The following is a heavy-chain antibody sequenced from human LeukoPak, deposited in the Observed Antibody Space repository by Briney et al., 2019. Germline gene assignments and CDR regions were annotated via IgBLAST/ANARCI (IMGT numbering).Heavy chain of an antibody. D-gene: IGHD2-2*02. V-gene: IGHV4-39*07. CDR3: ARDMGPDIVVLPAARPLVWYFDL. Sequence: SETLSLTXTVSGGSISSSSYYWGWIRQPPGKGLEWIGSIYYSGSTYYNPSLKSRVTISVDTSKNQFSLKLSSVTAADTAVYYCARDMGPDIVVLPAARPLVWYFDLWGRGTLVTVSS. CDR1: GGSISSSSYY. J-gene: IGHJ2*01. CDR2: IYYSGST.